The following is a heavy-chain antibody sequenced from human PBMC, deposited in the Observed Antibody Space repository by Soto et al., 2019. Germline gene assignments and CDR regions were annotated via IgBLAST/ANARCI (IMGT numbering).Heavy chain of an antibody. V-gene: IGHV1-3*01. CDR2: INAGNGNT. D-gene: IGHD3-16*01. J-gene: IGHJ4*02. CDR3: ATQMGEGYFDY. CDR1: GYTFTSYA. Sequence: QVQLVQSGAEVKKPGASVKVSCKASGYTFTSYAMHWVRQAPGQRLEWMGWINAGNGNTKYSQKFQGRVTITRDTSASTAYMELSSLRSEDTAVYYCATQMGEGYFDYWGQGTLVNVSS.